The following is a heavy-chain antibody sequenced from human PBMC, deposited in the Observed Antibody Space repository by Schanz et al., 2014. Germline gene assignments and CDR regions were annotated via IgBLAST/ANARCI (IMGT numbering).Heavy chain of an antibody. V-gene: IGHV3-23*04. CDR1: GFTFSTYA. J-gene: IGHJ6*02. CDR3: AKGMGYCSGGTCYDYYYYGLDV. D-gene: IGHD2-15*01. Sequence: VQLVESGGGVVQPGGSLRLSCAASGFTFSTYAMSWVRQAPGKGLEWVSTIGYLGDTYYPDSVKGRFTISRDNSENTLYLQMNSLSADDTAVFYCAKGMGYCSGGTCYDYYYYGLDVWGQGTTVTVSS. CDR2: IGYLGDT.